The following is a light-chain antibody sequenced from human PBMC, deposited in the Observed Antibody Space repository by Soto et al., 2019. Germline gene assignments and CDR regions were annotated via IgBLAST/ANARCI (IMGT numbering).Light chain of an antibody. V-gene: IGKV3-15*01. CDR1: QSVSSN. CDR3: QQYNTWPAMYT. Sequence: EIVMTQSPATLSVSPGERATLSCRASQSVSSNLGWYQQKPGQAPRLLIYGASTMATGIPARFSGSGSGTEFTLTLSSRQPEDFAVYYCQQYNTWPAMYTFGEGTKLDIK. J-gene: IGKJ2*01. CDR2: GAS.